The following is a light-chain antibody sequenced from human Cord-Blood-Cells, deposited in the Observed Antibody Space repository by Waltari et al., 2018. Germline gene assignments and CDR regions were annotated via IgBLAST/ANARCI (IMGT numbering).Light chain of an antibody. Sequence: DIQMTHSPSSLSASVRDRVTITCRASQSISSYLNWYQQKPGKAPKLLIYAASSLQSGVPSRFSGSGSGTDFTLTINSLQPEDFATYYCQQSYSTPLTFGGGTKVEIK. CDR1: QSISSY. CDR2: AAS. V-gene: IGKV1-39*01. J-gene: IGKJ4*01. CDR3: QQSYSTPLT.